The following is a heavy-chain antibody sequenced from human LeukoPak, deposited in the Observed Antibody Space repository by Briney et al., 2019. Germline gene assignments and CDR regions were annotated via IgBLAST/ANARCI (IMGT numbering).Heavy chain of an antibody. CDR2: IHPGDSEA. CDR1: GYRFTNYY. J-gene: IGHJ4*02. V-gene: IGHV5-51*01. Sequence: GESLKISCKGSGYRFTNYYIAWVRQMPGKGLEWMGIIHPGDSEARYRPSFQGQVTMSVDKSITTACLQWNNLKPSDTATYYCARDRGTNFLDYWGQGTPVTV. CDR3: ARDRGTNFLDY. D-gene: IGHD1/OR15-1a*01.